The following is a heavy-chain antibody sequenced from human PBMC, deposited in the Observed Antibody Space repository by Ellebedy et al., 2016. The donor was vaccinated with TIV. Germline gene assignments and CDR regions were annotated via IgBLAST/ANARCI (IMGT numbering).Heavy chain of an antibody. CDR2: INEDGTKK. Sequence: GGSLRLSCTASGFTLTNYWMTWVRQAPGKGLEWVANINEDGTKKYYVDSVKGRFTISRDNAGNSLYLQMNSLGAEDTAVYYCARAIYGASYLWGRGTLVTVSS. D-gene: IGHD4-17*01. V-gene: IGHV3-7*01. CDR1: GFTLTNYW. CDR3: ARAIYGASYL. J-gene: IGHJ2*01.